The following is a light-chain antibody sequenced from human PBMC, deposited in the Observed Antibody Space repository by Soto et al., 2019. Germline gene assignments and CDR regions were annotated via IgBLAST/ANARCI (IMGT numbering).Light chain of an antibody. V-gene: IGKV1-12*01. CDR1: QDISSW. CDR2: AAS. CDR3: QQASSFPPT. Sequence: IQMTQSPSSVSASAGDRVTITCRASQDISSWLAWYQQKPGKAPKIMIYAASSLQGGVPSRFSGSGSGTEFTLTISSLQPEDFATYYCQQASSFPPTFGQGTRLEIK. J-gene: IGKJ5*01.